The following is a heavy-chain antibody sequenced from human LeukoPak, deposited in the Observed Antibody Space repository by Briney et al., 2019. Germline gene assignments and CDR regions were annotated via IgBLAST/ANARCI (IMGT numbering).Heavy chain of an antibody. D-gene: IGHD1-26*01. CDR2: IYYSGST. V-gene: IGHV4-59*08. CDR3: ARLASGSYGPLTPFDY. Sequence: SETLSLTCTVSGGSISSYYWSWIRQPPGKGLEWIGDIYYSGSTNYNPSLKSRVTISVDTSKNQFSLRLSSVTAADTAVYYSARLASGSYGPLTPFDYWGQGTLVTGSS. J-gene: IGHJ4*02. CDR1: GGSISSYY.